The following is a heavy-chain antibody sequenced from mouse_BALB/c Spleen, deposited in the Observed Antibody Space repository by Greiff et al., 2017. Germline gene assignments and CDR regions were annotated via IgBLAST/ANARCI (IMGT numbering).Heavy chain of an antibody. CDR3: AREGYYYGRGYAMDY. J-gene: IGHJ4*01. V-gene: IGHV3-6*02. Sequence: EVQLQESGPGLVKPSQSLSLTCSVTGYSITSGYYWNWIRQFPGNKLEWMGYISYDGSNNYNPSLKNRISITRDTSKNQFFLKLNSVTTEDTATYYGAREGYYYGRGYAMDYWGQGTSVTVSS. D-gene: IGHD1-1*01. CDR1: GYSITSGYY. CDR2: ISYDGSN.